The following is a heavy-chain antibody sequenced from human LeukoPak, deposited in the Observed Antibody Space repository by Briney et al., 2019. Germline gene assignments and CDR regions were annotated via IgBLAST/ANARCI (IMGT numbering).Heavy chain of an antibody. CDR1: GGSISSITYY. V-gene: IGHV4-39*07. D-gene: IGHD3-9*01. CDR3: TTGLRYFDWPYLDY. J-gene: IGHJ4*02. Sequence: SETLSLTCTVSGGSISSITYYWGWIRQPPGKGLEWVGHMYYRGNTFYNPSLKSRVTISVDTSKNQFSLKLRSVTAEDTAVYYCTTGLRYFDWPYLDYWGQGTLVTVSS. CDR2: MYYRGNT.